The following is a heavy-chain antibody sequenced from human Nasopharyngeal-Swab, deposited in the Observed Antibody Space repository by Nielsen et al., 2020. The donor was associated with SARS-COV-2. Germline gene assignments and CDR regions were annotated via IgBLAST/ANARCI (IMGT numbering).Heavy chain of an antibody. V-gene: IGHV2-26*01. CDR2: IFSNDEK. CDR3: ARMAEMATEKFDY. D-gene: IGHD5-24*01. J-gene: IGHJ4*02. Sequence: WIRQPPGKALEWLAHIFSNDEKSYSTSLKSRLTISKDTSKSQVVLTMTNMDPVDTATYYCARMAEMATEKFDYWGQGTPVTVSS.